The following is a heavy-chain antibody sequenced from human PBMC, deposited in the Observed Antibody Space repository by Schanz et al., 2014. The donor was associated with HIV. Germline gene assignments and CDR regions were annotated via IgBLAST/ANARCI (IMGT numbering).Heavy chain of an antibody. V-gene: IGHV3-33*08. CDR3: ARGGLQWHPEWFDL. J-gene: IGHJ5*02. Sequence: HVQLVESGGGVVQPGRSLSLSCSASGFTFSSHGMHWVRQAPGKGLEWVAIISYDGSNKDYADSVKGRFTISRDNSKNTLYLQMNSLRAEDTAVYYCARGGLQWHPEWFDLWGQGTLVSVSS. CDR1: GFTFSSHG. D-gene: IGHD4-4*01. CDR2: ISYDGSNK.